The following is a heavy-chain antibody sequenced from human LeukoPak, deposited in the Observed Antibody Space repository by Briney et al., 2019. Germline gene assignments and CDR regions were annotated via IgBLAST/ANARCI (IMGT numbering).Heavy chain of an antibody. J-gene: IGHJ3*02. CDR1: GYIFTVYY. Sequence: SVKVSCKASGYIFTVYYMHWVRQAPGQGLEWMGGIIPIFGTASYAQKFQGRVTITADESTSTAYMELSSLRSEDTAVYYCARSKTWTLGENAFDIWGQGTMVTVSS. D-gene: IGHD3-16*01. CDR3: ARSKTWTLGENAFDI. V-gene: IGHV1-69*13. CDR2: IIPIFGTA.